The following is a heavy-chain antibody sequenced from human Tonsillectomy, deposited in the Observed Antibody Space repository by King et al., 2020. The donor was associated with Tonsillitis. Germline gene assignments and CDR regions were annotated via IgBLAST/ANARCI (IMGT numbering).Heavy chain of an antibody. J-gene: IGHJ5*02. CDR2: ISGSGGST. CDR3: AKGGEAAAAPGGWFDP. CDR1: GFTFSSYA. D-gene: IGHD6-13*01. V-gene: IGHV3-23*04. Sequence: VQLVESGGGLVQPGGSLRLSCAASGFTFSSYAMSWVRQAPGKGLEWVSVISGSGGSTYYADSVKGRFTISRDNSKNTLYLQMNSLRAEDTAVYYCAKGGEAAAAPGGWFDPWGQGTLVTVSS.